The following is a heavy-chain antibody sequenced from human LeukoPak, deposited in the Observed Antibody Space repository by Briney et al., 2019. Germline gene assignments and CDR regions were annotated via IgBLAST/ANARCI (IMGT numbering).Heavy chain of an antibody. D-gene: IGHD6-19*01. CDR2: INAGNGNT. Sequence: ASVKVSCKASGYTFTPYAIHWVRQAPGQRLEWMEWINAGNGNTEYSQKSLDRVTITRDTSASTVYMELSSLRPEDTAVYYCATSGRAVAGIGFNYWGQGTLVTVSS. CDR1: GYTFTPYA. J-gene: IGHJ4*02. V-gene: IGHV1-3*01. CDR3: ATSGRAVAGIGFNY.